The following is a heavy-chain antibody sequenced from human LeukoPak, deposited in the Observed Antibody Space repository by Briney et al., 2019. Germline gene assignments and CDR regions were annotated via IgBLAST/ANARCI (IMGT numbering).Heavy chain of an antibody. CDR3: TRGYSTRHFPFDS. CDR1: GFNFDDYG. V-gene: IGHV3-20*04. J-gene: IGHJ4*02. CDR2: VNSDGRSA. Sequence: GGSLRLSCAASGFNFDDYGMTWVRQIPGKGLEWVAGVNSDGRSAGYAASVRGRFTISRDNAKNSLYLEMGSLRLEDTAFYYCTRGYSTRHFPFDSWGQGTLVTVSS. D-gene: IGHD6-13*01.